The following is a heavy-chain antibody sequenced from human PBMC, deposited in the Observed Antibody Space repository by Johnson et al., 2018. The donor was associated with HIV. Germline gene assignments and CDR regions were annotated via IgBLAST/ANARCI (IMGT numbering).Heavy chain of an antibody. D-gene: IGHD6-19*01. CDR2: ISGSGGST. CDR1: GFTFSDYY. CDR3: AKDSSYGIGWLSAFDI. Sequence: VQLVESGGGLVKPGGSLRLSCAASGFTFSDYYMSWIRQAPGKGLEWVSAISGSGGSTYYADSVKGRFTISRDNSKNTLYLQMNSRRAEDTAVYYCAKDSSYGIGWLSAFDIWGHGTMVTVSS. V-gene: IGHV3-23*04. J-gene: IGHJ3*02.